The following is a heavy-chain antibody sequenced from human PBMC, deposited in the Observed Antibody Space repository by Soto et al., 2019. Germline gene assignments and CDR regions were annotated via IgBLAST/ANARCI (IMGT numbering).Heavy chain of an antibody. CDR3: ARDLEAFMITFGGVIVDWFDP. J-gene: IGHJ5*02. D-gene: IGHD3-16*02. Sequence: GVLRLSCAASGFTFSSYWMSWVRQAPGKGLEWVANIKQDGSEKYYVDSVKGRFTISRDNAKNSLYLQMNSLRAEDTAVYYCARDLEAFMITFGGVIVDWFDPWGQGTLVTVSS. V-gene: IGHV3-7*03. CDR1: GFTFSSYW. CDR2: IKQDGSEK.